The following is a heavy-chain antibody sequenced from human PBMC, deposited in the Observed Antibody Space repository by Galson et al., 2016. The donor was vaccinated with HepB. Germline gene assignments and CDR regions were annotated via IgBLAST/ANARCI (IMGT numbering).Heavy chain of an antibody. J-gene: IGHJ4*02. V-gene: IGHV3-23*01. Sequence: SLRLSCAASGFTFRDRAMSWVRQAPGEGLEWVASLSGSGGSTYYADSVKGRFTSSRDNSKNTLYLQMNSLRAEDTAVYYCARVEVDTAMDYYFDYWGQGTLVTVSS. CDR2: LSGSGGST. D-gene: IGHD5-18*01. CDR3: ARVEVDTAMDYYFDY. CDR1: GFTFRDRA.